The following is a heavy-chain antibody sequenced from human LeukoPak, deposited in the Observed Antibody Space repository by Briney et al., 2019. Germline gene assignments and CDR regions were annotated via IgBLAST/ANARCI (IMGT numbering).Heavy chain of an antibody. Sequence: PGGSLRLSCAASGFTVSINYMSWVRQAPGKGLEWVSVIYSGGSTYYADSVQGRFTISRDNSKNTLYLQMNSLRAEDTAVYYCARDTGSTRFGMDVWGQGTTVTVSS. CDR3: ARDTGSTRFGMDV. D-gene: IGHD2-2*01. CDR1: GFTVSINY. J-gene: IGHJ6*02. CDR2: IYSGGST. V-gene: IGHV3-66*01.